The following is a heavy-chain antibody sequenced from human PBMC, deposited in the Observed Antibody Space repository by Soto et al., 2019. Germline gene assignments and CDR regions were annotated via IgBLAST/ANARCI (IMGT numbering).Heavy chain of an antibody. CDR3: ARYRDPRRVPFHFHY. Sequence: QVHLMESGGGLVKPGGSLRLSCAASGFAFSDYYMAWIRQSPGKGLEWLAYIRGDGSTIYYADSVSGRFTISRDNARNSLYLQMDGLRVEDTSIYYCARYRDPRRVPFHFHYWGQGTLVTVSS. CDR2: IRGDGSTI. J-gene: IGHJ1*01. V-gene: IGHV3-11*01. D-gene: IGHD4-17*01. CDR1: GFAFSDYY.